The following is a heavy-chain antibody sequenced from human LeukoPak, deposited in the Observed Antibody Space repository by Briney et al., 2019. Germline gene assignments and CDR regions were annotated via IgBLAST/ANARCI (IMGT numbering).Heavy chain of an antibody. CDR2: INPNSGGT. CDR3: ASGREYFGSGSHDDAFDM. CDR1: GYTFTGYY. J-gene: IGHJ3*02. D-gene: IGHD3-10*01. Sequence: ASVKVSFKASGYTFTGYYLHWVRQAPGQGLEWMGWINPNSGGTNSAQNFQGRVTMTRDTSITTAYMELNSLRSDDTAVYYCASGREYFGSGSHDDAFDMWGQGTMVTVSS. V-gene: IGHV1-2*02.